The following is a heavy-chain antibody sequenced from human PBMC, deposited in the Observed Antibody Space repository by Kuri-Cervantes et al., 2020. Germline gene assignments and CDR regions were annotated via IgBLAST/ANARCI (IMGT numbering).Heavy chain of an antibody. CDR1: GYTLTELS. J-gene: IGHJ6*02. D-gene: IGHD4-11*01. V-gene: IGHV1-24*01. CDR3: ARGMTTEDYYYYGMDV. Sequence: ASVKVSCKVSGYTLTELSMHWVRQAPGKGLEWMGGFDPEDGETIYAQKFQGRVTMTEDTSTDTAYMELSSLRSEDTAVYYCARGMTTEDYYYYGMDVWGQGTTVTVSS. CDR2: FDPEDGET.